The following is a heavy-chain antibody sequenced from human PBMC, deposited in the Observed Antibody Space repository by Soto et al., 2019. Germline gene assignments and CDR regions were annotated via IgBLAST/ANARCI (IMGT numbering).Heavy chain of an antibody. CDR1: GFTFSSYA. V-gene: IGHV3-30-3*01. CDR2: ISYDGSKK. D-gene: IGHD3-3*01. Sequence: QVQLVESGGGVVQPGRSLRLSCAASGFTFSSYAMHWVRQAPGKGLEWVAVISYDGSKKYYADSVKGRFTISRDKYKNTLYLEMSSLRAEDTAVYYCARDGPRRWGGYSCDYWGQGTLVTVSS. J-gene: IGHJ4*02. CDR3: ARDGPRRWGGYSCDY.